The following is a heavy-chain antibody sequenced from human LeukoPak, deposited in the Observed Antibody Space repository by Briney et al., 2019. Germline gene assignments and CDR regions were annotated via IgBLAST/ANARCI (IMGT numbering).Heavy chain of an antibody. D-gene: IGHD2-2*02. CDR2: IYPGASHT. V-gene: IGHV5-51*01. CDR3: ARGPYAYTSSATLGSYNWFDP. CDR1: GYSFPNYW. Sequence: GESLKISCKGSGYSFPNYWIGWVRQMPGKGLEWMGIIYPGASHTRYSPSFQDQVPISVDKSISTAYLQWSSLKASDTAMYYCARGPYAYTSSATLGSYNWFDPWGQGSLVTVSS. J-gene: IGHJ5*02.